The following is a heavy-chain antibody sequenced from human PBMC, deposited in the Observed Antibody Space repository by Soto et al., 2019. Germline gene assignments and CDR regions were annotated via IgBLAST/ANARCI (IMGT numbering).Heavy chain of an antibody. CDR3: ARSNDYGDYEYWFDP. CDR1: GGSISSSSYY. J-gene: IGHJ5*02. CDR2: IYYSGST. Sequence: PSETLSLTCTVSGGSISSSSYYWGWIRQHPGKGLEWIGSIYYSGSTYYNPSLKSRVTISVDTSKNQFSLKLSSVTAADTAVYYCARSNDYGDYEYWFDPWGQGTLVTVSS. D-gene: IGHD4-17*01. V-gene: IGHV4-39*01.